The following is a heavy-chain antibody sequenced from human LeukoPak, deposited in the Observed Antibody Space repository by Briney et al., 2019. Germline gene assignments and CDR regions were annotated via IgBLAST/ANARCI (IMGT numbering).Heavy chain of an antibody. V-gene: IGHV4-34*01. J-gene: IGHJ6*02. CDR2: INHSGST. D-gene: IGHD5-18*01. Sequence: SGTLSLTCAVYGGSFSGYYWSWIRQPPGKGLEWIGEINHSGSTNYNPSLKSRVTISVDTSKNQFSLKLSSVTAADPAVYYCATRRRTAMAYYYYGMDVWGQGTTVTVSS. CDR3: ATRRRTAMAYYYYGMDV. CDR1: GGSFSGYY.